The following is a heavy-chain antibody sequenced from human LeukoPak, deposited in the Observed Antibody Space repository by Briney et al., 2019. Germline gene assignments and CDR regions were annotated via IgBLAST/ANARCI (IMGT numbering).Heavy chain of an antibody. Sequence: GASVKVSCKASGYTFTNYAMNWVRQAPGQGLEWMGWINTNTGNPTYAQGFTGRFVFSLDTSVSTAYLQISSLKAEDTAVCYCARARSAWASDAFDIWGQGTMVTVSS. CDR1: GYTFTNYA. CDR3: ARARSAWASDAFDI. J-gene: IGHJ3*02. CDR2: INTNTGNP. D-gene: IGHD6-19*01. V-gene: IGHV7-4-1*02.